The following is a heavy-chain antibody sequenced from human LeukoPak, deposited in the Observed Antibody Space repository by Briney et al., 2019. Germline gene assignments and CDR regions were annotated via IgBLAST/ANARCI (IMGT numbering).Heavy chain of an antibody. D-gene: IGHD6-13*01. Sequence: ASVTVSFKASGYTFTSYGISWVRQAPGQGGEWMGWISAYNGNTNYAQKLQGRVTMTTDTSTSTAYMELRSLRSDDTAVYYCARMRPALLAAAGTGFDYWGQGTLVTVSS. CDR3: ARMRPALLAAAGTGFDY. J-gene: IGHJ4*02. V-gene: IGHV1-18*01. CDR1: GYTFTSYG. CDR2: ISAYNGNT.